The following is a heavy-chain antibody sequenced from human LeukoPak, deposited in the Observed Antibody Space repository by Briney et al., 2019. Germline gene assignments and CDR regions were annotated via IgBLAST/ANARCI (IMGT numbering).Heavy chain of an antibody. V-gene: IGHV4-38-2*02. CDR2: IYHSGST. Sequence: SETLSLTCTVSGYSISSGYYWGWIRQPPGKGLEWIGSIYHSGSTYYNPSLKSRVTISADTSKNHFSLKLNSVTTADTAVYYCTRGAGWLIDYWGQGILVTVSS. CDR3: TRGAGWLIDY. CDR1: GYSISSGYY. J-gene: IGHJ4*02. D-gene: IGHD3-16*01.